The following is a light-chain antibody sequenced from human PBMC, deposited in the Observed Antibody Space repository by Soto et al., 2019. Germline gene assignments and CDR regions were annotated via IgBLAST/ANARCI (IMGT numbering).Light chain of an antibody. CDR2: DVS. J-gene: IGLJ2*01. CDR3: CSYAGSYPFVV. Sequence: QSVLTQPRSVSGSPGQSVTISCTGTSSDVGGYNYVSWYQQHPGKAPKLMIYDVSKRPSGVPDRFSGSKSGNTASLTISGRQAEDEADYYCCSYAGSYPFVVFGGGNKVTVL. V-gene: IGLV2-11*01. CDR1: SSDVGGYNY.